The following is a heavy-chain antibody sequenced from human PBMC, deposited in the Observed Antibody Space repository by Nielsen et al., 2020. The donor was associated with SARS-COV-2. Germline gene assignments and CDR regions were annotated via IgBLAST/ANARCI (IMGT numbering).Heavy chain of an antibody. CDR2: ISWNSGSI. Sequence: GGSLRLSCAASGFTFDDYAMHWVRQAPGKGLEWVSGISWNSGSIGYEDSVKGRFTISRDNAKNSLYLQMNSLRAEDTALYYCAKLLSATVDYWGQGTLVTVSS. J-gene: IGHJ4*02. CDR1: GFTFDDYA. V-gene: IGHV3-9*01. CDR3: AKLLSATVDY. D-gene: IGHD2-15*01.